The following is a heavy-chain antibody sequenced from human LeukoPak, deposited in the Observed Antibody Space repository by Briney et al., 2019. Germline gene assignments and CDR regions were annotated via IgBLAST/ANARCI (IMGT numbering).Heavy chain of an antibody. J-gene: IGHJ4*02. D-gene: IGHD3/OR15-3a*01. CDR3: TAGTGRSDFDY. CDR1: GFTFNNAW. CDR2: IKRKGDDGTI. Sequence: PGGSLRVSCAASGFTFNNAWMSWVRQAPGKGLEWVGRIKRKGDDGTIDYAAPVKSRFTISRDDSKNTLYLQMNSLKSEDTAVYYCTAGTGRSDFDYWGQGTLVTVSS. V-gene: IGHV3-15*01.